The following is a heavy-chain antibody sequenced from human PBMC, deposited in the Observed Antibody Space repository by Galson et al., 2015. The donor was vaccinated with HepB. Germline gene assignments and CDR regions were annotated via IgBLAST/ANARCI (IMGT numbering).Heavy chain of an antibody. CDR2: ISTTANHI. CDR1: GFSFSTYT. V-gene: IGHV3-21*01. J-gene: IGHJ4*02. Sequence: SLRLSCAASGFSFSTYTMNWVRRAPGKGLEWVASISTTANHIYYAGSVQGRFTISRDNAKNSLYLQLSSLRAEDTAVYYCAKDTPNPPTRGWSYFDLWGQGTLVTVSS. D-gene: IGHD2-15*01. CDR3: AKDTPNPPTRGWSYFDL.